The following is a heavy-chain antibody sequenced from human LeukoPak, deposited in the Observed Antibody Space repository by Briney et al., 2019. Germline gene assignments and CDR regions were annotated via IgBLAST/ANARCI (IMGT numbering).Heavy chain of an antibody. CDR1: GGSFSGYY. D-gene: IGHD3-10*01. J-gene: IGHJ4*02. Sequence: SQTLSLTCAVYGGSFSGYYWSWIRQPPGKGLEWIGEINHSGSTNYNPSLKSRVTISVDTSKNQFSLKLSSVTAADTAVYYCARRADGSGSYRYWGQGTLVTVSS. CDR2: INHSGST. V-gene: IGHV4-34*01. CDR3: ARRADGSGSYRY.